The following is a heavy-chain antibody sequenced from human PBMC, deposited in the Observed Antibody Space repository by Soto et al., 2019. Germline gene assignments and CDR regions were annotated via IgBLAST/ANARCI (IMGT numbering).Heavy chain of an antibody. CDR3: AKLPGHYDFWSGPQPSYYYYGMDV. V-gene: IGHV3-30*18. D-gene: IGHD3-3*01. J-gene: IGHJ6*02. CDR1: GFTFSSYG. CDR2: ISYDGSNK. Sequence: PGGSLRLSCAASGFTFSSYGMHWVRQAPGKGLEWVAVISYDGSNKYYADSVKGRFTISRDNSKNTLYLQMNSLRAEDTAVYYCAKLPGHYDFWSGPQPSYYYYGMDVWGQGTTVTVSS.